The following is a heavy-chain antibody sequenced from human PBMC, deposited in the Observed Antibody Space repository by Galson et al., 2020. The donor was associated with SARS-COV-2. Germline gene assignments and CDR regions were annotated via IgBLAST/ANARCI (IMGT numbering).Heavy chain of an antibody. D-gene: IGHD3-3*01. J-gene: IGHJ4*02. Sequence: ETSETLSLTCTVSGGSITSGDFCWSWIRQPPGKGLEWIGYIYCHGSTYYNPSLKSRVSSSVDTSKNQFSLNLSSVTAADMAVYYCARVVEPSGRASGHDYWGQGTLVTGSS. V-gene: IGHV4-30-4*01. CDR2: IYCHGST. CDR3: ARVVEPSGRASGHDY. CDR1: GGSITSGDFC.